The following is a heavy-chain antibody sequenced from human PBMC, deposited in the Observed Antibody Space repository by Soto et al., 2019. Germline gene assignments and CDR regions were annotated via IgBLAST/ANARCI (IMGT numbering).Heavy chain of an antibody. CDR3: AHRHQLGGVDV. V-gene: IGHV2-5*01. J-gene: IGHJ3*01. Sequence: QITLKAAGPTLVKPTQTLTLTCTFSGFSLNTRDLGVGGIRQPPGKALEWFALINWNADPRYSPSLKDRLTITKDTSTIHVVLTMTTVDPVDTATYFCAHRHQLGGVDVWGQGTTVNVSA. CDR1: GFSLNTRDLG. CDR2: INWNADP. D-gene: IGHD2-21*01.